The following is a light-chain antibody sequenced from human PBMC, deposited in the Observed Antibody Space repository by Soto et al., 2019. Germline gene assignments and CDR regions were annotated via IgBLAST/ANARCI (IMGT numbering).Light chain of an antibody. Sequence: QAVVTQPPSVSGAPGQRVTISCTGSSSNIGAGYDVHWYQQLPGTAPKLLIYGNSNRPSGVPDRFSGSKSGTSASLAITGLQAEDEADYYCQSYGSSLYVFGTGTKLTVL. J-gene: IGLJ1*01. CDR3: QSYGSSLYV. V-gene: IGLV1-40*01. CDR2: GNS. CDR1: SSNIGAGYD.